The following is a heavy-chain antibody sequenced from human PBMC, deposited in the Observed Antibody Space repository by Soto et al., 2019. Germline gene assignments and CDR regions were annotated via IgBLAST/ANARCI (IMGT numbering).Heavy chain of an antibody. V-gene: IGHV4-34*01. Sequence: SETLSLTCAVYGGSFSGYYWSWIRQPPGKGLEWIGEINHSGSTNYNPSLKSRVTISVDTSKNQFSLKLSSVTAADTAVYYCARVKPPYYDFWSGYYSSWFDPWGQGTLVT. CDR2: INHSGST. D-gene: IGHD3-3*01. CDR1: GGSFSGYY. J-gene: IGHJ5*02. CDR3: ARVKPPYYDFWSGYYSSWFDP.